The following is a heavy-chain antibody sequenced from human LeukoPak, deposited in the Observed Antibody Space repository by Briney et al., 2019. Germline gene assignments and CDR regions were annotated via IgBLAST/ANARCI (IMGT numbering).Heavy chain of an antibody. V-gene: IGHV3-11*01. CDR3: ARDRDYSSSCPDY. Sequence: GGSLRLSCAASGFTFSDYYMSWIRQAPGKGLEWVSYISSSGSTIYYADSVKGRFTFSRDNAKNSLYLQMNSLRAEDTAVYYCARDRDYSSSCPDYWGQGTLVTVSS. CDR2: ISSSGSTI. CDR1: GFTFSDYY. J-gene: IGHJ4*02. D-gene: IGHD6-13*01.